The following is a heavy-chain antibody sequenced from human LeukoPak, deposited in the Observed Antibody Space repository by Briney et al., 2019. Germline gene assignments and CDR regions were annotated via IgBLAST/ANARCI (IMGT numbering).Heavy chain of an antibody. Sequence: SVKVSCKASGGTFSSYAISWVRQAPGQGLEWMGRIIPILGIANYAQKFQGRVTITADKSTSTAYMELSSLRSEDTTVYYCARDRCSGGSCYHWFDPWGQGTLVTVSS. V-gene: IGHV1-69*04. CDR2: IIPILGIA. J-gene: IGHJ5*02. CDR1: GGTFSSYA. CDR3: ARDRCSGGSCYHWFDP. D-gene: IGHD2-15*01.